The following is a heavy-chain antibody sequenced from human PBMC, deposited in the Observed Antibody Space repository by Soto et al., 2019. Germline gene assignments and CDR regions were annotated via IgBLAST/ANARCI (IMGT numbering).Heavy chain of an antibody. D-gene: IGHD5-12*01. J-gene: IGHJ4*02. CDR3: ARERYSGYVCGY. Sequence: QVQLVQSGAEVKKPGASVKVACKASGYTFTSYDINWVRQATGQGLEWMGWMNPNSGNTGYAQKFQGRVTMTRNTSISTAYMELSSLRSEDTAVYSCARERYSGYVCGYWGQGTLVTVSS. CDR1: GYTFTSYD. V-gene: IGHV1-8*01. CDR2: MNPNSGNT.